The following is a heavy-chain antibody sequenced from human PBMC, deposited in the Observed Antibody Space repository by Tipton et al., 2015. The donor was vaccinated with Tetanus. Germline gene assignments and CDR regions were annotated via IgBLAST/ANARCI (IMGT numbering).Heavy chain of an antibody. CDR3: ARHKIGYFTPFDY. Sequence: TLSLTCTVSGASIRGGTFYWGWIRQPPGKGLEWIGSIYESGDTYYIPSLKSRVTISVDTSTNQFSLTLNSMAAADTGVYYCARHKIGYFTPFDYWGQGKLVTVSS. D-gene: IGHD3-3*01. J-gene: IGHJ4*02. CDR1: GASIRGGTFY. CDR2: IYESGDT. V-gene: IGHV4-39*01.